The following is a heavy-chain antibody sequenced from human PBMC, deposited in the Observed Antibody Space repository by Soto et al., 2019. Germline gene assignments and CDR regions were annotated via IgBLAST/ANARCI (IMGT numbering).Heavy chain of an antibody. CDR3: ARGEGSGIIAYAFDT. D-gene: IGHD3-10*01. CDR2: IYYSGST. V-gene: IGHV4-39*01. Sequence: QLQLQESGPGLVKPSETLSLTCTVSGGSISSSSYYWGWIRQPPGKGLEWIGSIYYSGSTYYNPSLKSRVAIPVDPSKNQFSLKVSSVTAADTAVYYCARGEGSGIIAYAFDTWGQGTMVTVAS. CDR1: GGSISSSSYY. J-gene: IGHJ3*02.